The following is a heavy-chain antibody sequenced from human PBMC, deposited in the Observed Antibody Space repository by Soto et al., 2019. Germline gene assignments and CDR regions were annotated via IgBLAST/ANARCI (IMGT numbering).Heavy chain of an antibody. D-gene: IGHD2-2*01. V-gene: IGHV1-69*13. CDR2: IIPIFGTA. J-gene: IGHJ6*02. CDR3: ARGPYCSSTSCYGYYYYGMDV. CDR1: GGTFSSYA. Sequence: ASVKVSCKASGGTFSSYAISWVRQAPGQGLEWMGGIIPIFGTANYAQKFQGRVTITADESTSTAYMELSSLRSEDTAVYYCARGPYCSSTSCYGYYYYGMDVWGQGTTVTVSS.